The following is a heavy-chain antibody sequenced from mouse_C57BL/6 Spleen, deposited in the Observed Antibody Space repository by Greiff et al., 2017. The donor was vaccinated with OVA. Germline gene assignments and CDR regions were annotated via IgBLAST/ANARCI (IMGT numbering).Heavy chain of an antibody. D-gene: IGHD4-1*01. CDR3: TTGELGRFAY. J-gene: IGHJ3*01. CDR2: IDPEDGDT. Sequence: VQLQQSGAELVRPGASVKLSCTASGFNIKDYYMHWVKQRPEQGLEWIGRIDPEDGDTEYAPKFQGKATMNADTSSNTAYLQLSSLTSEDTAGYYCTTGELGRFAYWGQGTLVTVSA. CDR1: GFNIKDYY. V-gene: IGHV14-1*01.